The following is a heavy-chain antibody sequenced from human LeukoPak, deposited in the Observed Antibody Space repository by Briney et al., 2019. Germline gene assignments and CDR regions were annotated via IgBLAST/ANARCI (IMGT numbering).Heavy chain of an antibody. CDR3: ARVFLYYDILTGQNWFDP. CDR2: ISSSSSTL. V-gene: IGHV3-48*01. D-gene: IGHD3-9*01. CDR1: GFTFSSYS. Sequence: GGSLRLSCAASGFTFSSYSMNWVRQAPGKGLEWVSYISSSSSTLYYADSVKGRFTISRDNAKNSLYLQMNSLRAEDTAVYYCARVFLYYDILTGQNWFDPWGQGTLVTVSS. J-gene: IGHJ5*02.